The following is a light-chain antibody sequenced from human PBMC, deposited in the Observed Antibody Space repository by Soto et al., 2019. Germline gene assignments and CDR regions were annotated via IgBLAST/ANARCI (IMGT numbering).Light chain of an antibody. CDR3: QSYDSSLSGWV. CDR1: SSNIGAGYD. J-gene: IGLJ3*02. CDR2: GNS. Sequence: QSVLTQPPSVSGAPGQRVTIPCTGSSSNIGAGYDVHWYQQLPGTAPKLLIYGNSNRPSGVPDRFSGSKSGTSASLAITGLQAEAEADYYCQSYDSSLSGWVFGGGTKLTVL. V-gene: IGLV1-40*01.